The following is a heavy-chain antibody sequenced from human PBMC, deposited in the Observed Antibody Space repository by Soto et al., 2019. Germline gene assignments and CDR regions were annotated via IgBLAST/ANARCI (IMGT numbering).Heavy chain of an antibody. D-gene: IGHD2-8*01. Sequence: GGSLRLSCTASGFTFSNYTMSWVRQAPGKGLEWVSTFSSGGGGTYYADSVKGRFTISRDNSKNTLSLQMNSLRAEDTAVYYCASLYCTNGVCYATFFDYWGQGTLVTVSS. CDR1: GFTFSNYT. J-gene: IGHJ4*02. CDR2: FSSGGGGT. CDR3: ASLYCTNGVCYATFFDY. V-gene: IGHV3-23*01.